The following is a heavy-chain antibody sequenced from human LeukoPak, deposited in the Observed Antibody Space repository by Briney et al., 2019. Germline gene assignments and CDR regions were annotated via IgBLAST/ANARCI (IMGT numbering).Heavy chain of an antibody. V-gene: IGHV1-8*01. Sequence: GASVTVSCTASGYTFTSYDINWVRQATGQGLEWMGWMNPNSGNTGYAQKFQGRVTMTRNTAISTAYRELSSLRSEDTGVYYCARAVRGFGDDYWGQGTLVTVSS. CDR2: MNPNSGNT. CDR3: ARAVRGFGDDY. CDR1: GYTFTSYD. D-gene: IGHD3-10*01. J-gene: IGHJ4*02.